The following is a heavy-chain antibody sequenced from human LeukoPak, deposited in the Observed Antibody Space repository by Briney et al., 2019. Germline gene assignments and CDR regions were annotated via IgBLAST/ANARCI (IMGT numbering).Heavy chain of an antibody. J-gene: IGHJ4*02. CDR3: ARDLLRPGWPGSYFEGPNS. CDR1: GYTFTSYG. V-gene: IGHV1-18*01. Sequence: ASVKVSCKASGYTFTSYGISWVRQAPGQGLEWMGWISAYNGNTNYEQKLQGRVTMTTDTSTSTAYMELRSLRSDDTAVYYCARDLLRPGWPGSYFEGPNSWGQGTLVTVSS. D-gene: IGHD3-10*01. CDR2: ISAYNGNT.